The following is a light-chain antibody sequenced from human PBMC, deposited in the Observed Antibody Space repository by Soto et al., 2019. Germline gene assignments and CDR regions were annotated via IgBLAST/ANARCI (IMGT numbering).Light chain of an antibody. CDR3: RQYGRSLGLA. J-gene: IGKJ4*01. Sequence: EIVLTQSPGTLSLSPGERATLSCRASQSVSTNFLAWYQEKPGQAPRLLIYGASSRATGIPDRFSGSGSGTDFTLTISRLEPEDFAVYYCRQYGRSLGLAFGGGTRWIS. V-gene: IGKV3-20*01. CDR2: GAS. CDR1: QSVSTNF.